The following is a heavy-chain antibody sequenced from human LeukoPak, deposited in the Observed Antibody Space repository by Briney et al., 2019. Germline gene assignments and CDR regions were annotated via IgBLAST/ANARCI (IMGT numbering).Heavy chain of an antibody. D-gene: IGHD3-9*01. J-gene: IGHJ6*04. V-gene: IGHV3-30*04. CDR3: ARGSTYYDILTGYYYYYGMDV. CDR1: GFTFSSYA. CDR2: ISYGGTNK. Sequence: PGGSLRLSCAASGFTFSSYAMHWVRQAPGKGLEWVAVISYGGTNKYYADSVKGRFTTSRDNSKNTLYLQMNSLRAEDTAVYYCARGSTYYDILTGYYYYYGMDVWGKGTTVTVSS.